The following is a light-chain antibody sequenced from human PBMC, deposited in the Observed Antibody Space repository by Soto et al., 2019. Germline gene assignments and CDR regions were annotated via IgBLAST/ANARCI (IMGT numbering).Light chain of an antibody. V-gene: IGKV1-39*01. CDR2: GAS. J-gene: IGKJ2*01. Sequence: DLQMTQSPSSLSPSVGDSVTIAFRAGQDISNYLNWYQQKPGKAPKVLIYGASSLQSGVPSRFSGSGSGTDFTLTISSLQPEDFATYYCQQSYTTPYTFGQGTKVDIK. CDR1: QDISNY. CDR3: QQSYTTPYT.